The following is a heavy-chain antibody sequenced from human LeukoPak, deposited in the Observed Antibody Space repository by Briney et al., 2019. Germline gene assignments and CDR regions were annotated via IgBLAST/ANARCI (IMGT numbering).Heavy chain of an antibody. D-gene: IGHD3-3*01. Sequence: PGGSLRLSCAASGFTFSSYAMHWVRQAPGKGLEWVAVISYDGSNKYYADSVKGRFTISRDNSKNTLYLQMNRLRAEDTAVYYCARSPDFWSGSMDVWGKGTTVTVSS. CDR1: GFTFSSYA. CDR2: ISYDGSNK. V-gene: IGHV3-30-3*01. J-gene: IGHJ6*03. CDR3: ARSPDFWSGSMDV.